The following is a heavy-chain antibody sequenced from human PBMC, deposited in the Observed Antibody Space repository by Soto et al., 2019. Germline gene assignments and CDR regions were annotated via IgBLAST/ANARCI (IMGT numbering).Heavy chain of an antibody. CDR1: GFTFSTYW. CDR3: VGGAGWELDY. D-gene: IGHD1-26*01. Sequence: EAQLVESGGGLVQPGGXLRLSCAASGFTFSTYWMNWVRQAPGMGLEWLAIIRQDGTETHYVDSVKGRFTISRDNTKNSLFLKMNNLRADDTAVYYCVGGAGWELDYWGQGTLVTVSS. J-gene: IGHJ4*02. V-gene: IGHV3-7*03. CDR2: IRQDGTET.